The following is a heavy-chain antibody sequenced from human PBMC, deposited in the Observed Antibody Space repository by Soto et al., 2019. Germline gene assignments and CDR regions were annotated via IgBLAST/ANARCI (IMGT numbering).Heavy chain of an antibody. CDR3: AREGYGSGEGPFGP. CDR2: INAGNGNT. V-gene: IGHV1-3*01. Sequence: ASVKVSCKASGYTFTSYAMHWVRQAPGQRLEWMGWINAGNGNTKYPQKFQGRVTITRDTSASTAYMELSSLRSEDTAVYYCAREGYGSGEGPFGPWGQGTLVTVSS. D-gene: IGHD3-10*01. CDR1: GYTFTSYA. J-gene: IGHJ5*02.